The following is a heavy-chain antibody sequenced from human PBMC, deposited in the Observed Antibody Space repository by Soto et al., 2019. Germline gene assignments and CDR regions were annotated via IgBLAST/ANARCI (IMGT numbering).Heavy chain of an antibody. CDR1: GFTFSSYA. CDR3: AREAGSSGLDY. V-gene: IGHV3-30-3*01. CDR2: ISYDGSNK. D-gene: IGHD6-19*01. Sequence: QVQLVESGGGVVQPGRSLRLSCAASGFTFSSYAMHWVRQAPGKGLEWVAVISYDGSNKYYADSVKGRFTISRDNSKNTLYLQTNSLRAEDTAVYYCAREAGSSGLDYWGQGTLVTVSS. J-gene: IGHJ4*02.